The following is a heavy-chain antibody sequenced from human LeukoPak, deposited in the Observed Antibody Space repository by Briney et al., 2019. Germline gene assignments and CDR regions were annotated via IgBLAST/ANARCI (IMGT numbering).Heavy chain of an antibody. Sequence: ASVKVSCKTSGYTFTSYGIIWVRQAPGQGHEWMGWISAYNGNRNYAQNLQGRVTMTTDTSTSTAYMELRSLRSDDTAVYYCARGGPGWDSSSWYNYWGQGTLVTVSS. D-gene: IGHD6-13*01. CDR3: ARGGPGWDSSSWYNY. CDR2: ISAYNGNR. J-gene: IGHJ4*02. CDR1: GYTFTSYG. V-gene: IGHV1-18*01.